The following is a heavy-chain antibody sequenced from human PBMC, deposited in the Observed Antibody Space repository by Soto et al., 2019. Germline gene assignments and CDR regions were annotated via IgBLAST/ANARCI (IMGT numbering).Heavy chain of an antibody. CDR3: AKGRGGSGSLTPRVDF. CDR2: ISGGGDTT. Sequence: EVQLLESGGGLVQPGGSLRLSCAASGFTFNNYAMTWVRQAPGKGLEWVSAISGGGDTTSYADSVKGRFTVSRDGSKNQRYLQMSSLRAEDTALYYCAKGRGGSGSLTPRVDFWGQGTLVTVSS. CDR1: GFTFNNYA. V-gene: IGHV3-23*01. D-gene: IGHD3-10*01. J-gene: IGHJ4*02.